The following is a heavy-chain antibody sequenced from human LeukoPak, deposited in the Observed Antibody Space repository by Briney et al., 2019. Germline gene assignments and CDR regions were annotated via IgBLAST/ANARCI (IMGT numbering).Heavy chain of an antibody. V-gene: IGHV3-21*01. Sequence: GGSLRLSCAASGFTFSTDSMNWVRQAPGKGLEWVSSISSSGSYIHYADSVKGRFTISRDNAKNSLYLQMNSLRAEDTAVYYCAREGFFAYSSGLHFGWLDPWGQGTLVTVSS. J-gene: IGHJ5*02. CDR1: GFTFSTDS. CDR3: AREGFFAYSSGLHFGWLDP. CDR2: ISSSGSYI. D-gene: IGHD3-22*01.